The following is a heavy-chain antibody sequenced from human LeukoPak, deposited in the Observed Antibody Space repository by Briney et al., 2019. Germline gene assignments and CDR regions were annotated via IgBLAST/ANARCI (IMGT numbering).Heavy chain of an antibody. V-gene: IGHV1-24*01. CDR3: ATIVGEKQQLVKALTVGMDV. CDR2: FDPEDGET. Sequence: ASVKVSCKVSGYTLTELSMHWVRQAPGKGLEWMGGFDPEDGETIYAQKFQGRVTMTEDTSTDTAYMELSSLRSEDTAVYYCATIVGEKQQLVKALTVGMDVWAKGPRSPSP. CDR1: GYTLTELS. J-gene: IGHJ6*02. D-gene: IGHD6-13*01.